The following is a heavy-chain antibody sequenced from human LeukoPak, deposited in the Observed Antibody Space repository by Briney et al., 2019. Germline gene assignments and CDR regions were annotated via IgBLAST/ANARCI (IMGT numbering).Heavy chain of an antibody. V-gene: IGHV3-23*01. CDR2: ISGSGGST. D-gene: IGHD6-19*01. Sequence: GGTLRLSCAASGFTFSSYGMSWVRQAPGKGLEWVSAISGSGGSTYYADSVKGRFTISRDNSKNTLYLQMNSLRAEDTAVYYCAKRIAVAGTISHLIDYWGQGTLVTVSS. CDR3: AKRIAVAGTISHLIDY. J-gene: IGHJ4*02. CDR1: GFTFSSYG.